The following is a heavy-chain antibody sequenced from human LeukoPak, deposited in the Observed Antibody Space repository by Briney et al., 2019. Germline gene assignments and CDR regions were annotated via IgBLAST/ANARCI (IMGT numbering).Heavy chain of an antibody. V-gene: IGHV1-3*01. CDR1: GYTFTIYA. CDR3: ARGRQYYYDSSGYSFDY. D-gene: IGHD3-22*01. J-gene: IGHJ4*02. CDR2: INAGNGNT. Sequence: GASVTVSFTASGYTFTIYAMHWVRQAPGQRLEWMGWINAGNGNTKYSQKFQGRVTITRDTSASTAYMELSSLRSEDTAVYYCARGRQYYYDSSGYSFDYWGQGTLVTVSS.